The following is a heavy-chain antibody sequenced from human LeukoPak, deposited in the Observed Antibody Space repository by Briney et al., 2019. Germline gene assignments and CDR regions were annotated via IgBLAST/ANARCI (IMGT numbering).Heavy chain of an antibody. CDR2: ISYDGSNK. CDR1: GFTFSSYA. V-gene: IGHV3-30-3*01. Sequence: SGGSLRLSCAASGFTFSSYAMHWVRQAPGKGLEWVAVISYDGSNKYYADSVKGRFTISRDNPKNTLYLQMNSLRAEDTAVYYCARDLRLAYCGGDCYSYAFDIWGQGTMVTVSS. J-gene: IGHJ3*02. D-gene: IGHD2-21*02. CDR3: ARDLRLAYCGGDCYSYAFDI.